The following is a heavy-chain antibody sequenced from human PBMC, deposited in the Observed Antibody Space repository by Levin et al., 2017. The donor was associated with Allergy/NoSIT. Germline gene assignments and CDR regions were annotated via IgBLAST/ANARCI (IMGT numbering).Heavy chain of an antibody. Sequence: TGGSLRLSCAASGFTFDDYAMHWVRQAPGKGLEWVSGISWNSGSIGYADSVKGRFTISRDNAKNSLYLQMNSLRAEDTALYYCAKDDSSSWYYFDYWGQGTLVTVSS. CDR2: ISWNSGSI. J-gene: IGHJ4*02. CDR3: AKDDSSSWYYFDY. CDR1: GFTFDDYA. V-gene: IGHV3-9*01. D-gene: IGHD6-13*01.